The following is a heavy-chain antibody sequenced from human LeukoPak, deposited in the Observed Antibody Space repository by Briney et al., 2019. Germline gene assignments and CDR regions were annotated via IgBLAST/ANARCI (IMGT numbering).Heavy chain of an antibody. CDR1: GGSFSGYY. J-gene: IGHJ4*02. CDR2: INHSGST. V-gene: IGHV4-34*01. D-gene: IGHD3-9*01. Sequence: SETLSLTCAVYGGSFSGYYWSWIRQPPGKGLEWIGEINHSGSTNYNPSLKSRVTISVDTSKNQFSLKLSSVTAADTAVYYCAREDYDILTGYSPLDYWGQGTLVTVSS. CDR3: AREDYDILTGYSPLDY.